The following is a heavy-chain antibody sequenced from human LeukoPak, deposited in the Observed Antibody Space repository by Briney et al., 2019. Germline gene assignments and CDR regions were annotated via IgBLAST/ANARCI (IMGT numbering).Heavy chain of an antibody. CDR3: ARDQRRDGYKGLIDY. D-gene: IGHD5-24*01. V-gene: IGHV3-21*01. CDR1: GFTFSSYS. Sequence: GGSLRLSCAASGFTFSSYSMNWVRQAPGKGLEWVSSISSSSSYIYYADSVKGRFTISRDNAKNSLYLQMNSLRAEDTAVYYCARDQRRDGYKGLIDYWGQGTLVTVSS. J-gene: IGHJ4*02. CDR2: ISSSSSYI.